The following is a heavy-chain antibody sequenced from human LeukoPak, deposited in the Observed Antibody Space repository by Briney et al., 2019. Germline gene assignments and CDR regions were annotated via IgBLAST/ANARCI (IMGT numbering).Heavy chain of an antibody. V-gene: IGHV3-53*05. CDR1: GFTVSSNY. J-gene: IGHJ4*02. D-gene: IGHD2-8*02. CDR2: IYSGGST. Sequence: QPGGSLRLSCAASGFTVSSNYMSWVRQAPGKGLEWVSVIYSGGSTYYADSVKGRFSISRDNSKNTLYLQLNSLRTEDTALYYCARAYCTGGTCFKDYWGQGTLVTVSS. CDR3: ARAYCTGGTCFKDY.